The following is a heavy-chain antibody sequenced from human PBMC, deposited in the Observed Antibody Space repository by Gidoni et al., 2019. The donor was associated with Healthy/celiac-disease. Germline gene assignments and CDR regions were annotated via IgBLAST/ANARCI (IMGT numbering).Heavy chain of an antibody. Sequence: QVQLVQSGAAVKKPGSSVKVSCKASGGTFSSYAISWVRQAPGQGLEWMGGIIPIFGTANYAQKFQGRVTITADKSTSTAYMELSSLRSEDTAVYYCARDRWDIVVVPAATLGHWFDPWGQGTLVTVSS. CDR3: ARDRWDIVVVPAATLGHWFDP. V-gene: IGHV1-69*06. J-gene: IGHJ5*02. D-gene: IGHD2-2*01. CDR1: GGTFSSYA. CDR2: IIPIFGTA.